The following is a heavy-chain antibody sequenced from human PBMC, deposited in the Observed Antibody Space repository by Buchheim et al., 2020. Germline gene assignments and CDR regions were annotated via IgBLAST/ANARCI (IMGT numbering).Heavy chain of an antibody. CDR3: ASSTVRSRYYYYGMDV. J-gene: IGHJ6*02. D-gene: IGHD4-17*01. CDR2: ISYDGSNK. V-gene: IGHV3-30*04. CDR1: GFTFSSSA. Sequence: QVQLVESGGGVVQPGRSLRLSCAASGFTFSSSAMHWVRQAPGKGLEWVAVISYDGSNKYYADSVKGRFTISRDNSKNTLYLQMNSRRAEDTAVYYCASSTVRSRYYYYGMDVWGQGTT.